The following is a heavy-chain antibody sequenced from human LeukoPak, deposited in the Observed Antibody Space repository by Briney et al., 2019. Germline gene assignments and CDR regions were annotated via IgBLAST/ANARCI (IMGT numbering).Heavy chain of an antibody. D-gene: IGHD3-10*01. J-gene: IGHJ5*02. CDR2: VYYTGST. Sequence: SETLSLTCTVSGGSISSYYWSWIRQPPGKGLEWIGYVYYTGSTNYNPSLKSRVTISIDTSKSQFSLTLSSVTAADTAVYYCARGHYFWFDPWGQGTLVTVSS. V-gene: IGHV4-59*01. CDR3: ARGHYFWFDP. CDR1: GGSISSYY.